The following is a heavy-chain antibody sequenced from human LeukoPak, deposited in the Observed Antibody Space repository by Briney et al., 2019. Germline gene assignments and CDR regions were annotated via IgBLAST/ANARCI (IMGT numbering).Heavy chain of an antibody. D-gene: IGHD6-13*01. CDR1: GFTRSTNA. Sequence: PGGSLRLSCLTSGFTRSTNAMSWVRQAPGKGLEWISGISGSGASTYYADSVKGRFTISRDNAKNTLYLQMNSLRAEDTAVYYCARDGDGSSRFDYWGQGTLVTVSS. CDR2: ISGSGAST. V-gene: IGHV3-23*01. J-gene: IGHJ4*02. CDR3: ARDGDGSSRFDY.